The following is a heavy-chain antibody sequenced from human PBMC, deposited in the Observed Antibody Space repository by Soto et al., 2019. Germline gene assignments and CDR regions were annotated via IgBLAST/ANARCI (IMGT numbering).Heavy chain of an antibody. D-gene: IGHD4-17*01. Sequence: QITLKESGPTLVKPTQTLTLTCTFSGFSLSTRGVGVGWIRQPPGKALEWLAVIYWDDDKRYSPSLQSRLTITKDTSENQVVLTMTNMDPVDTATYYCARKNYGDYPTDYWGQGTLVTVSS. V-gene: IGHV2-5*02. CDR3: ARKNYGDYPTDY. J-gene: IGHJ4*02. CDR2: IYWDDDK. CDR1: GFSLSTRGVG.